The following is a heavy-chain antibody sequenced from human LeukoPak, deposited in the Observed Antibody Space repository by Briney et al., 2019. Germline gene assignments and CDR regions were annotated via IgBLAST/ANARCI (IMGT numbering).Heavy chain of an antibody. Sequence: ASVKVSCKASGYTFTGYYMHWVRQAPGQGLEWMGIINPSGCSTSYAQKFQGRVTMTRDMSTSTVYMELSSLRSEDTAVYYCARDGLGYCSGGSCYGMDVWGQGTTVTVSS. CDR1: GYTFTGYY. J-gene: IGHJ6*02. CDR2: INPSGCST. CDR3: ARDGLGYCSGGSCYGMDV. D-gene: IGHD2-15*01. V-gene: IGHV1-46*01.